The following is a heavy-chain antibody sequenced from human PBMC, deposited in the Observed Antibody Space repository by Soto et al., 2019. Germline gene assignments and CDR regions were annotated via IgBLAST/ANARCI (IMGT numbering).Heavy chain of an antibody. CDR3: VRASMPKAHFDS. CDR1: GGSIRGYY. D-gene: IGHD2-2*01. CDR2: MHTSGST. V-gene: IGHV4-4*07. J-gene: IGHJ4*02. Sequence: PSQTLSITCAVSGGSIRGYYWSWIRQSAGMGLEWIGRMHTSGSTNYNPSLKSRVTFSVDMSKNQISLKLTSVTAADTALYYCVRASMPKAHFDSWGQGTLGTVSS.